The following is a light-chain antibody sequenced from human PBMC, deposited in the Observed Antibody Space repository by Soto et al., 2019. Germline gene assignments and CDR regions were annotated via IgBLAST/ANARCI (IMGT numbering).Light chain of an antibody. V-gene: IGKV3-15*01. Sequence: EVVMTQSPATLSVSPGERATLSCRASQSVGTNLAWYQQKPGQAPRLLIYDASTRATGIPARFSGSGSGTEFTLAISSLQSEYFAVYYCQQSKNWPPLTFGGGTKVDIK. J-gene: IGKJ4*01. CDR1: QSVGTN. CDR3: QQSKNWPPLT. CDR2: DAS.